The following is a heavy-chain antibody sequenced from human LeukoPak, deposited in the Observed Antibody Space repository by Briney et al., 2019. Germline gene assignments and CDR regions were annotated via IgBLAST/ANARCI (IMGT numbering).Heavy chain of an antibody. J-gene: IGHJ4*02. Sequence: PSETLSLTCTVSGGSISSGGYYWSWIRQHPGTGLEWIGYIYYSGSTYYNPSLKSRVTISVDTSKNQFSLKLSSVTATDTAVYYCARGPGWQNDFWSGYYPLIDYWGQGTLVTVSS. D-gene: IGHD3-3*01. CDR3: ARGPGWQNDFWSGYYPLIDY. CDR2: IYYSGST. V-gene: IGHV4-31*03. CDR1: GGSISSGGYY.